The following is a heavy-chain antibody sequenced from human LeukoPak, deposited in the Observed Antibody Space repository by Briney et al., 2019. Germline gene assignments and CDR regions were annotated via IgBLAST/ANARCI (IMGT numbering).Heavy chain of an antibody. V-gene: IGHV4-59*01. CDR1: GGSISSYY. CDR2: IYYSGST. CDR3: PRAGQREDYYFWSGYLNWSDR. D-gene: IGHD3-3*01. Sequence: SETLSLTCTVSGGSISSYYLSWIRQPPGKGLEWIGYIYYSGSTNYNPSLKSRVTISVDTSKNQFSLKLSSVTAADTAVYYCPRAGQREDYYFWSGYLNWSDRWGQGTLVTVSS. J-gene: IGHJ5*02.